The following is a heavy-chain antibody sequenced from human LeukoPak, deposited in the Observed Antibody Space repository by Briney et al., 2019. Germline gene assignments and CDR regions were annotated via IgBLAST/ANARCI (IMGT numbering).Heavy chain of an antibody. CDR2: IYYSGST. J-gene: IGHJ6*02. CDR3: ASTYYDFWSGYSYGMDV. V-gene: IGHV4-59*01. Sequence: PSETLSLTCTVSGGSISSYYWSWIRQPPGKGLEWIGYIYYSGSTIYNPSLKSRVTISVDTSKNQFSLKLSSVTAADTAVYYCASTYYDFWSGYSYGMDVWGQGTTVTVSS. D-gene: IGHD3-3*01. CDR1: GGSISSYY.